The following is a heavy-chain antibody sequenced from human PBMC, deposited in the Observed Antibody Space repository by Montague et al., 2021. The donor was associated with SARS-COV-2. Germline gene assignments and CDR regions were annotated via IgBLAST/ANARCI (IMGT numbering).Heavy chain of an antibody. CDR2: ICGSRNT. CDR3: ASSSYSSRWYYFDY. J-gene: IGHJ4*02. CDR1: GVSLSSSSFY. Sequence: SETLSLTCTVSGVSLSSSSFYWGWIRQPPGKGLEGIGSICGSRNTYYNPSLRSRVSIAVDTYKKPLSLSLVSVTAAATAVYECASSSYSSRWYYFDYWGQGTLVVVSS. D-gene: IGHD6-13*01. V-gene: IGHV4-39*01.